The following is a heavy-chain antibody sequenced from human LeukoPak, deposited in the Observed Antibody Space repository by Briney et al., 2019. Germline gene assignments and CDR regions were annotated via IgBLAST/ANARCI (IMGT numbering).Heavy chain of an antibody. J-gene: IGHJ4*02. V-gene: IGHV3-23*01. CDR3: ATVFSSSNEFFDY. CDR1: GFTFSSYA. Sequence: GGSLRLSCAASGFTFSSYAMSWVRQAPGKGLEWVSAISGSGGSTYYADSVKGRFTISRGNSKNTLYLQMNSLRAEDTAVYYCATVFSSSNEFFDYWAREPWSPSPQ. D-gene: IGHD2-2*01. CDR2: ISGSGGST.